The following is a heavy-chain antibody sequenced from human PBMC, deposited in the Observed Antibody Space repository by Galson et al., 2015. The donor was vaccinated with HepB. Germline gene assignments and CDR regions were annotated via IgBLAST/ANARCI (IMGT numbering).Heavy chain of an antibody. J-gene: IGHJ2*01. CDR3: ARDSSSWSGWYFDL. Sequence: SLRLSCAASGFTFSSYSMNWVRQTPGQGLEWVSSISSSSSYIYYADSVKGRFTISRDNAKNSLYLQMNSLRAEDTAVYYCARDSSSWSGWYFDLWGRGTLVTVSS. CDR1: GFTFSSYS. D-gene: IGHD6-13*01. V-gene: IGHV3-21*01. CDR2: ISSSSSYI.